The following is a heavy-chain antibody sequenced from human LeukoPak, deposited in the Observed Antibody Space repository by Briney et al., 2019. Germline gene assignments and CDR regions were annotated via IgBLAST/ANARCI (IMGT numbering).Heavy chain of an antibody. CDR2: ISYDGSNK. CDR1: GFTFSSYA. CDR3: ARGPSGSYSHFDH. D-gene: IGHD1-26*01. Sequence: GGSLRLSCAASGFTFSSYAMHWVRQVPGKGLEWVAVISYDGSNKYYADSVKGRFTISRDNSKNTLYLQMNSLRAEDTGVYYCARGPSGSYSHFDHWGQGTLVTVSS. V-gene: IGHV3-30-3*01. J-gene: IGHJ4*02.